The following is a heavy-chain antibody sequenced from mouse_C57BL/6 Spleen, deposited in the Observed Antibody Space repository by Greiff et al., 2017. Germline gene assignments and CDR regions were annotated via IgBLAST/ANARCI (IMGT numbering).Heavy chain of an antibody. CDR1: GFSLTSYA. D-gene: IGHD1-1*01. CDR2: IWTGGGT. CDR3: ARNVPYYYGSSQPYWYCDG. J-gene: IGHJ1*03. V-gene: IGHV2-9-1*01. Sequence: VHLVESGPGLVAPSQSLSITCTVSGFSLTSYAISWVRQPPGKGLEWLGVIWTGGGTNYNSALKSRLSISKDNSKSQVFLKMNSLQTDDTARYYCARNVPYYYGSSQPYWYCDGWGTGTTVTVSS.